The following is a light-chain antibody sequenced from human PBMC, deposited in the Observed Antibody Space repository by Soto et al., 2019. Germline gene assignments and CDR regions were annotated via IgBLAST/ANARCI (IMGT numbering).Light chain of an antibody. J-gene: IGKJ1*01. CDR1: QSISSSF. V-gene: IGKV3-20*01. CDR3: QQYNSYSPT. Sequence: EIVLTQSPGTLSLSPGERATLSCRASQSISSSFLAWYQQKPGQAPRLLIYAASSRATGIPDRFSGGGSGTDFTLTISSLQPDDFATYYCQQYNSYSPTFGQGTKVEIK. CDR2: AAS.